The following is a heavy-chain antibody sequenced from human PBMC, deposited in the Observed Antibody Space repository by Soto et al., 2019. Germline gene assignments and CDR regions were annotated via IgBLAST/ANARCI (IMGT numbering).Heavy chain of an antibody. V-gene: IGHV1-69*01. D-gene: IGHD1-26*01. Sequence: QVQLVQSGAEVRKPGSSVRVSCKASGGRFSTYAFNWVRQAPGQGLEWLGGIITFFGAAMYAQKFQGRVTITADELTTTAYMELSGLISDDTAVYYCARGGKERFRGPGMDVWGQGTTVTVSS. CDR2: IITFFGAA. CDR3: ARGGKERFRGPGMDV. CDR1: GGRFSTYA. J-gene: IGHJ6*02.